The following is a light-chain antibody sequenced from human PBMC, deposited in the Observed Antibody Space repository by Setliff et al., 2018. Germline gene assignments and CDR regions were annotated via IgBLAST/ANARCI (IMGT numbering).Light chain of an antibody. CDR2: DVD. J-gene: IGLJ1*01. CDR1: TSDIGLYMY. CDR3: CSYAGNDRHV. Sequence: QSALTQPPSASGSPGQSVTITCTGSTSDIGLYMYVSWYPQHPDKAPKLIIFDVDKRPSGVSDRFSGSKSGNTASLTISGLHPDDEADYFCCSYAGNDRHVFGTGTKVTVL. V-gene: IGLV2-8*01.